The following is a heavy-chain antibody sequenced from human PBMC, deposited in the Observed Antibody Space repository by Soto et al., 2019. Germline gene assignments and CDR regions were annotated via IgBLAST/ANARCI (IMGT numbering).Heavy chain of an antibody. J-gene: IGHJ6*02. D-gene: IGHD2-15*01. CDR2: IRSKANSYAT. CDR3: TRHGVYCSGGSCPNYGMDV. CDR1: GFTFSGSA. Sequence: PGGSLRLSCAASGFTFSGSAMHWVRQASGKGLEWVGRIRSKANSYATAYAASVKGRFTISRDDSRNTAYLQMNSLKTEDTAVYYCTRHGVYCSGGSCPNYGMDVWGQGTTVTVSS. V-gene: IGHV3-73*01.